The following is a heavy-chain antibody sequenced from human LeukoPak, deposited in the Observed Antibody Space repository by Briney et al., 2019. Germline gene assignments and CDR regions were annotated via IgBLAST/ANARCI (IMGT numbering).Heavy chain of an antibody. CDR3: ARERDGYNRLY. CDR1: GGSISSSSYY. V-gene: IGHV4-39*07. CDR2: IYYSGST. D-gene: IGHD5-24*01. Sequence: TSETLSLTCTVSGGSISSSSYYWGWIRQPPGKGLEWIGSIYYSGSTYYNPSLKSRVTISVDTSKNQFSLKPSSVTAADTAVYYCARERDGYNRLYWGQGTLVTVSS. J-gene: IGHJ4*02.